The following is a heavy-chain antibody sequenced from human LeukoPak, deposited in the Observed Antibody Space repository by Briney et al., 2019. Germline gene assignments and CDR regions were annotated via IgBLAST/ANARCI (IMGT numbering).Heavy chain of an antibody. Sequence: GGSLRLSCAASGFTFDDYTMHWVRQAPGKGLEWVSLISWDGGSTYYADSVKGRFTISRDNSKNSLYLQMNSLRTEDTALYYCAKAVVRGVIINNWFDPWGQGTLVTVSS. CDR3: AKAVVRGVIINNWFDP. CDR1: GFTFDDYT. J-gene: IGHJ5*02. D-gene: IGHD3-10*01. CDR2: ISWDGGST. V-gene: IGHV3-43*01.